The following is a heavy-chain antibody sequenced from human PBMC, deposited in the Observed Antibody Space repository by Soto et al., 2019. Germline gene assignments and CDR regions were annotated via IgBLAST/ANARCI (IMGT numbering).Heavy chain of an antibody. J-gene: IGHJ4*02. CDR3: AITRTYSSGFNDY. CDR2: IYPADSDT. D-gene: IGHD6-19*01. V-gene: IGHV5-51*01. CDR1: GYSFSSYW. Sequence: PGESLKISCKGSGYSFSSYWIGWVRQMPGKGLEWMGNIYPADSDTRYSPSFRGQVTLSVDKSISTAYLQWSSLRAADTAVYYCAITRTYSSGFNDYWGQGTLVTVSS.